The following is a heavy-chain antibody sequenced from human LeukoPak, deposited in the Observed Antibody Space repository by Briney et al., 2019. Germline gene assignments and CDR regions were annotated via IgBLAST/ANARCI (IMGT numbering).Heavy chain of an antibody. CDR2: IYHSGST. CDR3: ARGGNSYPGYFDP. Sequence: PSETLSLTCTVSGYSISSGYYWGCIRQPPGKGLEWIGSIYHSGSTYYNPSLKSRVTISVDTSKNQFSLMLTSVTAADTAVYYCARGGNSYPGYFDPWGQGTLVTVSS. CDR1: GYSISSGYY. V-gene: IGHV4-38-2*02. J-gene: IGHJ5*02. D-gene: IGHD5-18*01.